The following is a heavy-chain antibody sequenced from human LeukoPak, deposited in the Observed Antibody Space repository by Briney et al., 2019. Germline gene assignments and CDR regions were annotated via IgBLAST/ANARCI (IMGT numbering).Heavy chain of an antibody. CDR2: ISSSSSYT. J-gene: IGHJ4*02. CDR3: ARGPDSSGWYLDY. Sequence: GGSLRLSCAAYGFTFSDYYMSWIRQAPGKGLEWVSYISSSSSYTNYADSVKGRFTISRNNAKNSLYLQMNSLRAEDTAVYYCARGPDSSGWYLDYWGQGTLVTVSS. D-gene: IGHD6-19*01. V-gene: IGHV3-11*05. CDR1: GFTFSDYY.